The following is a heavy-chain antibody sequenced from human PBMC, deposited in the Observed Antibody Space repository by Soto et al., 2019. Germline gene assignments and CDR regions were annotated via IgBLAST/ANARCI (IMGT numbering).Heavy chain of an antibody. J-gene: IGHJ4*02. D-gene: IGHD6-13*01. CDR2: IRSKANSYAT. Sequence: PGGSLRLSCAASWFTFSGSAMHWVRQASGKGLEWVGRIRSKANSYATAYAASVKGRFTISRDDSKNTAYLQMNSLKTEDTAVYYCTRRESIAAAGADYWGQGTLVTVSS. CDR1: WFTFSGSA. CDR3: TRRESIAAAGADY. V-gene: IGHV3-73*01.